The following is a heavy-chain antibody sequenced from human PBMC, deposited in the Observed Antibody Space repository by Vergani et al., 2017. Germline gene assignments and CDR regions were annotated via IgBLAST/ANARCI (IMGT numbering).Heavy chain of an antibody. J-gene: IGHJ4*02. V-gene: IGHV4-34*01. CDR1: GGSFSGYY. D-gene: IGHD1-1*01. CDR3: AGVLERPGYYFDY. Sequence: QVQLQQWGAGLLKPSETLSLTCAVYGGSFSGYYWSWIRQPPGKGLEWIGEINHSGSTNYNPSLKSRVTISVDTSKNQFNLKLSSVTAADTAVYYCAGVLERPGYYFDYWGQGTLVTVSS. CDR2: INHSGST.